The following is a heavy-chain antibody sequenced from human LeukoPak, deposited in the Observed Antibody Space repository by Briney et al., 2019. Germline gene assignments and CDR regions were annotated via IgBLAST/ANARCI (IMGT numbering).Heavy chain of an antibody. J-gene: IGHJ4*02. Sequence: GGSLRLSCAASGFTFSSYGMHWVRQAPGKGLEWVAVISYDGSNKYYADSVKGRFTISRDNSKNTLYLQMNSLRVEDTAVYYCARDGTEYSSSFFDYWGQGTLVTVSS. D-gene: IGHD6-6*01. CDR2: ISYDGSNK. V-gene: IGHV3-30*03. CDR1: GFTFSSYG. CDR3: ARDGTEYSSSFFDY.